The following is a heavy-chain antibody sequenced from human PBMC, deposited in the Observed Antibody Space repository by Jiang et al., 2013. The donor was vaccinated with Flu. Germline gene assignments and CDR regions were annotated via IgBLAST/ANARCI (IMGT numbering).Heavy chain of an antibody. V-gene: IGHV3-48*01. D-gene: IGHD3-22*01. Sequence: LVQPGGSLRLSCAASGFTFSSYSMNWVRQAPGKGLEWVSYISSSSSTIYYADSVKGRFTISRDNAKNSLYLQMNSLRAEDTAVYYCASSSGSDAFDIWGQGTMVTVSS. J-gene: IGHJ3*02. CDR2: ISSSSSTI. CDR3: ASSSGSDAFDI. CDR1: GFTFSSYS.